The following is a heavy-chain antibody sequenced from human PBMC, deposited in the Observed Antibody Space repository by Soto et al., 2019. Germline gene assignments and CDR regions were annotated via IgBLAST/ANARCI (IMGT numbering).Heavy chain of an antibody. CDR3: ARQEYSGQDTEAAMDX. V-gene: IGHV5-51*01. J-gene: IGHJ6*02. CDR1: GYIFTTYW. CDR2: IYTGNSDT. D-gene: IGHD5-12*01. Sequence: GESLKIYWKASGYIFTTYWIEWVRQMPGKGLEWMGIIYTGNSDTRYRPSFQGQVTISAYKSISTDYLQWSSLKASDTAIYYCARQEYSGQDTEAAMDXWGQGTTVTVSX.